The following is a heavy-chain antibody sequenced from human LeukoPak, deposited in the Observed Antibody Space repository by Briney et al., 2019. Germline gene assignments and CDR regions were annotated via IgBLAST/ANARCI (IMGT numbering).Heavy chain of an antibody. CDR1: GGSFSGYY. CDR3: ARGGPTTVTIYYFDY. J-gene: IGHJ4*02. Sequence: SETLSLTCAVYGGSFSGYYWSWLRQPPGKGLEWIGEINHSGSTNYNPSLKSRVTISVDTSKNQFSLKLSSVTAADTAVYYCARGGPTTVTIYYFDYWGQGTLVTVSS. CDR2: INHSGST. D-gene: IGHD4-17*01. V-gene: IGHV4-34*01.